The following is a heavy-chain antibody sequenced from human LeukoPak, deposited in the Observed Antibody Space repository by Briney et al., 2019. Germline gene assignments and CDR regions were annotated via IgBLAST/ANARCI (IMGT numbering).Heavy chain of an antibody. CDR2: IYPGDSDT. CDR1: GYGFTSDG. D-gene: IGHD6-13*01. J-gene: IGHJ5*02. CDR3: ARQEGTAAGDYYSQLGVDP. V-gene: IGHV5-51*01. Sequence: GESLKISCTGSGYGFTSDGIGWVRQMPGKGLEWMGIIYPGDSDTRYSPSFQGQATISADNSSSTAYLHWSSLKASDTAMYYCARQEGTAAGDYYSQLGVDPWGQGTLVTVSS.